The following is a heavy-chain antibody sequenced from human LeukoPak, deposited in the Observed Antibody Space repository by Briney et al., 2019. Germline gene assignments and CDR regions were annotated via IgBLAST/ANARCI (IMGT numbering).Heavy chain of an antibody. CDR3: AREWGRLRDY. J-gene: IGHJ4*02. CDR2: ISSSSSYI. D-gene: IGHD3-16*01. CDR1: GFTFSSYS. Sequence: GGSLRLSCAASGFTFSSYSMNWVRQAPGKGLEWASSISSSSSYIYYADSVKGRFTISRDNAKNSLYLQMNSLRAEDTAVYYCAREWGRLRDYWGQGTLVTVSS. V-gene: IGHV3-21*01.